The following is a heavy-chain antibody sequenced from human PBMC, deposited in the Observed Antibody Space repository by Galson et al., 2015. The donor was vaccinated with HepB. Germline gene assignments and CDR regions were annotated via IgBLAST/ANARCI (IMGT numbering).Heavy chain of an antibody. D-gene: IGHD2-2*01. V-gene: IGHV3-33*01. Sequence: SLRLSCAASGFTFRSYGMHWVRQAPGEGLEWVAVVWDDGSNKYYADSVKGRFTISRDNSKNTLYLQMNSLRAEDTAVYYCARDQDIVVVRASRHCYFDYWGQGTLVTVSS. J-gene: IGHJ4*02. CDR1: GFTFRSYG. CDR3: ARDQDIVVVRASRHCYFDY. CDR2: VWDDGSNK.